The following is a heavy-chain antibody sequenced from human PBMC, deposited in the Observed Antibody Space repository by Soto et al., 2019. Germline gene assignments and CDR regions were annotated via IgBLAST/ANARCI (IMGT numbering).Heavy chain of an antibody. D-gene: IGHD3-10*01. CDR3: ARGDRGRSSPLYYGMDV. Sequence: ASVKVSCKASGGTFSSYAISWVRQAPGQGLEWMGGIIPIFGTANYAQKFQGRVTITADESTSTAYMELSSLRSEDTAVYYCARGDRGRSSPLYYGMDVWGQGTTVTVSS. CDR2: IIPIFGTA. V-gene: IGHV1-69*13. J-gene: IGHJ6*02. CDR1: GGTFSSYA.